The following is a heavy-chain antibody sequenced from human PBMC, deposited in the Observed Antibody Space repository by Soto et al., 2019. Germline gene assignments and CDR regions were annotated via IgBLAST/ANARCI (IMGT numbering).Heavy chain of an antibody. CDR1: GGTLGAYT. CDR2: ISISSSDR. J-gene: IGHJ4*01. Sequence: GGCLRLPCGVAGGTLGAYTMNWVRQAPGKGLEWVSSISISSSDRYYADSVRGRFTISRDNAKNALYLQMNSLRADDTAVYFCVRGMNPLFGGQGTLVTVSS. CDR3: VRGMNPLF. V-gene: IGHV3-21*06.